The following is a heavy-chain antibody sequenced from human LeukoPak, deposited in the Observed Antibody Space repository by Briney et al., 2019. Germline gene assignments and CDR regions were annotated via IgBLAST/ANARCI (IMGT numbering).Heavy chain of an antibody. J-gene: IGHJ4*02. CDR1: GGSFSGYY. Sequence: PSETLSLTCAVYGGSFSGYYWSWIRQPPGKGLEWIGEINHSGSTNYNPSLKSRVTISVDTSKNQFSLKLSSVTAADTAVYYCASHYYDSSGPIFGYWGRGTLVTVSS. D-gene: IGHD3-22*01. CDR3: ASHYYDSSGPIFGY. CDR2: INHSGST. V-gene: IGHV4-34*01.